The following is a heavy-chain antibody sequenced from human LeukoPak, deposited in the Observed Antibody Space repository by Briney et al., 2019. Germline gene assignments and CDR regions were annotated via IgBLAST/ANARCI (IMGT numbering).Heavy chain of an antibody. CDR2: FDPEEGET. CDR3: ATGYSSGWQTQFFDY. Sequence: ASVKVSCKVSGYTLTELSMHWVRQAPGKGLEWMGGFDPEEGETIYAQKFQGRVTMTEDTSTDTAYMELSSLRSEDTAVYYCATGYSSGWQTQFFDYWGQGTLVTVSS. J-gene: IGHJ4*02. V-gene: IGHV1-24*01. CDR1: GYTLTELS. D-gene: IGHD6-19*01.